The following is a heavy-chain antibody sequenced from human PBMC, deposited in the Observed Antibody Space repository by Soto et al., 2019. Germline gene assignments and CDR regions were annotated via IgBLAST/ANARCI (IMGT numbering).Heavy chain of an antibody. CDR1: GCSISSRSYY. CDR2: IYYRGST. V-gene: IGHV4-39*01. CDR3: ARHTPAISISDH. D-gene: IGHD2-15*01. Sequence: QLQLQESGPGLVKPSETLSLTCTFSGCSISSRSYYWGWIRQPPGKGLEWIGSIYYRGSTYYNPSLKSRVTISVDTSKNQCSLKLSSVTAADTAVYYCARHTPAISISDHWCQGTLVTVSS. J-gene: IGHJ4*02.